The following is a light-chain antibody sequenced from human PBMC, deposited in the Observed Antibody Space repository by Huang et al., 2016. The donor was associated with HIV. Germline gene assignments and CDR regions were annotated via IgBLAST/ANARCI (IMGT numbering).Light chain of an antibody. J-gene: IGKJ1*01. Sequence: DIQMTQSPSSLSASVGDRVTITCRASQSINSYLIWYQQKPGKAPKLLIYSASTLQSGVPSRFSGSGSGTDFTLTISSLQPEDFATYYCQQSYDTPTFGQGTKVEIK. CDR2: SAS. CDR3: QQSYDTPT. V-gene: IGKV1-39*01. CDR1: QSINSY.